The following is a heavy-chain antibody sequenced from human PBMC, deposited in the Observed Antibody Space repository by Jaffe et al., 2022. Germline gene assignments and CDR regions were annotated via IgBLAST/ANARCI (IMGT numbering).Heavy chain of an antibody. Sequence: QVQLVQSGSELKKPGASVKVSCKASGYTFTSYAMNWVRQAPGQGLEWMGWINTNTGNPTYAQGFTGRFVFSLDTSVSTAYLQISSLKAEDTAVYYCARGLRGINYDYIWGSYRYEGWFDPWGQGTLVTVSS. V-gene: IGHV7-4-1*02. CDR3: ARGLRGINYDYIWGSYRYEGWFDP. CDR1: GYTFTSYA. D-gene: IGHD3-16*02. J-gene: IGHJ5*02. CDR2: INTNTGNP.